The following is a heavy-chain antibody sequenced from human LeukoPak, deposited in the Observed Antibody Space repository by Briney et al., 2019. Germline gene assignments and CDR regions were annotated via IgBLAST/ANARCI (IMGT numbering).Heavy chain of an antibody. Sequence: ASVKVSCKASGYAFMSHGIHWVRQAPGQGLEWMGWISANNTYRRYAQKFQGRVTMTRDTSTRTVYMELRSLRPDDTAEYFCARDPFDGDYGSWFDYWGQGTLVTVSS. J-gene: IGHJ4*02. CDR3: ARDPFDGDYGSWFDY. CDR1: GYAFMSHG. V-gene: IGHV1-18*01. CDR2: ISANNTYR. D-gene: IGHD4-17*01.